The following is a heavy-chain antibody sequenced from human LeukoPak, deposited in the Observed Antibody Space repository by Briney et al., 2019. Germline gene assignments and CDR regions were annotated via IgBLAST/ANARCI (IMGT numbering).Heavy chain of an antibody. Sequence: GGSLRLSCAASGFTFSSYWMHWVRQAPGKGLVWVSRINTIGSSTSYADSVKGRFTISRDNAKNTLYLQMNSLRAEDTAVYYCASDQVGNFEYSSPDADCWGQGTLVTVSS. J-gene: IGHJ4*02. CDR1: GFTFSSYW. V-gene: IGHV3-74*01. D-gene: IGHD6-6*01. CDR3: ASDQVGNFEYSSPDADC. CDR2: INTIGSST.